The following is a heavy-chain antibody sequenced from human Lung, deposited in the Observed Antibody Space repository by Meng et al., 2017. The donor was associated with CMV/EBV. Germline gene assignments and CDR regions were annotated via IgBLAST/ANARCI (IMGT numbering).Heavy chain of an antibody. CDR3: ARGLYTASSGTTYY. J-gene: IGHJ4*02. V-gene: IGHV3-74*01. CDR1: GFTFSNYW. D-gene: IGHD2-2*02. CDR2: INSDGSST. Sequence: VQLVGSGGGLVQPGGSLRLSCAASGFTFSNYWMHWVRQAPGKGLVWVSRINSDGSSTTYADSVKGRFTISRDNAKNTLHLQMNSLRVEDTAVYYCARGLYTASSGTTYYWGQGTLVTVSS.